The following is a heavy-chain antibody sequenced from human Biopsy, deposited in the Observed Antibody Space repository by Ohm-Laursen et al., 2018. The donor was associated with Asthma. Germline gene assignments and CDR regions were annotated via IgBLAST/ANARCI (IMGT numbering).Heavy chain of an antibody. D-gene: IGHD3-3*01. CDR2: GGSYYDGGLK. CDR3: ARDVMEWYLPAFDF. Sequence: SLRLSCTASGFTFRSYAMYWVRQAPGKGLEWVAVGGSYYDGGLKYYADSVNGRFTVSRDDSKNTLYLQMNSLRPDDTAVYYCARDVMEWYLPAFDFWGQGTLVTVSS. J-gene: IGHJ4*02. V-gene: IGHV3-30-3*01. CDR1: GFTFRSYA.